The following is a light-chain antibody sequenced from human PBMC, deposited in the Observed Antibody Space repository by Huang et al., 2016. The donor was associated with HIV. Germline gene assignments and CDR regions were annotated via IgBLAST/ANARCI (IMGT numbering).Light chain of an antibody. CDR3: QQSYSTPWT. V-gene: IGKV1-39*01. CDR1: QSIGSY. CDR2: SAS. Sequence: DIQMTQSPSSLSASVGDTITITCRASQSIGSYLKWYQQKPGKAPNLLIYSASSLQSGVPSRFSGLGSVTDFTLTVSSLQPADFATYYCQQSYSTPWTFGQGTKVDIK. J-gene: IGKJ1*01.